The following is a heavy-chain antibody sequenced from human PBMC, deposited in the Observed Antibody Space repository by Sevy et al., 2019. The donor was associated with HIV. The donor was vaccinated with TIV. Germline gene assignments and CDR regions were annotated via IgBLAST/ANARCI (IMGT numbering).Heavy chain of an antibody. J-gene: IGHJ4*02. CDR1: GFTLSNYW. Sequence: GGSLRLSCAASGFTLSNYWMSWVRQAPGKGLEWVANIKQDGSYKYYVDSVKGRFTISRDNAKNSLYLQMNSLRAEDTAVYYCARDLFSGSYYENYWGQGTLVTVSS. CDR2: IKQDGSYK. V-gene: IGHV3-7*01. D-gene: IGHD1-26*01. CDR3: ARDLFSGSYYENY.